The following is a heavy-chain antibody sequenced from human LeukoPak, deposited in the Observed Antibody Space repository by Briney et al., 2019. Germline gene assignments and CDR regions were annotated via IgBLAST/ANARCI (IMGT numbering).Heavy chain of an antibody. CDR1: GFTFSSYW. V-gene: IGHV3-7*01. CDR2: IKQDGSEK. Sequence: GGSLRLSCAASGFTFSSYWMSWVRQAPGKGLEWVANIKQDGSEKYYVDSVKGRFTISRDNAKNSLYLQMNSLRAEDTAVYYCARSTAMIVSGWDYWGQGTLVTVSS. J-gene: IGHJ4*02. CDR3: ARSTAMIVSGWDY. D-gene: IGHD3-22*01.